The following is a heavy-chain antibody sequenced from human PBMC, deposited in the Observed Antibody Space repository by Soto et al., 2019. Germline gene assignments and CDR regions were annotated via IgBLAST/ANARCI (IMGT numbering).Heavy chain of an antibody. Sequence: GGSLRLSCAASGFTFSSYEKNWVRQAPGKGLEWVSSISSTTNYIYYGDSMKGRFTISRDNAKNSLYLEMNSLRAEDTAVYYCARESEDLTSNFDYWGQGTLVTVSS. J-gene: IGHJ4*02. V-gene: IGHV3-21*06. CDR1: GFTFSSYE. CDR2: ISSTTNYI. CDR3: ARESEDLTSNFDY.